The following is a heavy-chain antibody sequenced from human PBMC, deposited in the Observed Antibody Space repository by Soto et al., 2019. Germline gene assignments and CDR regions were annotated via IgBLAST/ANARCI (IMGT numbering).Heavy chain of an antibody. Sequence: SETLSLTCTVSGGSISSGDYWSWIRQHPGKGLEWIGYIYYSGSTYYNPSLKSRVTISVDTSKNQFSLKLSSVTAADTAGYYCARRKGHYDDYVRFDYRGQVTLVTVSS. D-gene: IGHD4-17*01. J-gene: IGHJ4*02. CDR2: IYYSGST. V-gene: IGHV4-31*03. CDR1: GGSISSGDY. CDR3: ARRKGHYDDYVRFDY.